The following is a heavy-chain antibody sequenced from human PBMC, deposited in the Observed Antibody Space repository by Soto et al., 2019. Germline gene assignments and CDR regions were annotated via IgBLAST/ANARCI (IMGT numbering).Heavy chain of an antibody. CDR3: ARGLAKYYYYGMDV. V-gene: IGHV4-34*01. Sequence: SETLSLTCAVYGGSFSGYYWSWIRQPPGKGLEWIGEINHSGSTNYNPSLKSRVTISVDTSKNQFSLKLSSVTAADTAVYYCARGLAKYYYYGMDVWGRGTTVTVSS. J-gene: IGHJ6*02. CDR2: INHSGST. D-gene: IGHD5-12*01. CDR1: GGSFSGYY.